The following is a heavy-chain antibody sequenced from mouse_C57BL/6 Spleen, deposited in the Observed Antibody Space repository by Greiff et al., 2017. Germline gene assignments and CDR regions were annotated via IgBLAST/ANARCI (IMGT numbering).Heavy chain of an antibody. J-gene: IGHJ4*01. CDR3: ARASPYYYGSRGAMDY. V-gene: IGHV5-4*03. Sequence: DVKLVESGGGLVKPGGSLKLSCAASGFTFSSYAMSWVRQTPEKRLEWVATISDGGSYTYYPDNVKGRFTISRDNAKNNLYLQMSHLKSEDTAMYYCARASPYYYGSRGAMDYWGQGTSVTVSS. CDR1: GFTFSSYA. CDR2: ISDGGSYT. D-gene: IGHD1-1*01.